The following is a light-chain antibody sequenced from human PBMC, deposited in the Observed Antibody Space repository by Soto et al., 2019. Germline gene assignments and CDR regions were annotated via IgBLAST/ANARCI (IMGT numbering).Light chain of an antibody. Sequence: ELVMTQSPAPLSLSPGERGTSSCRAIHPVSSSLLWYQQQPGQAPRLLIYDASNRASGIPARFSGSGSGTDCTRTTSRLWPEDFAVDYCQQRSSRPPGVTCSRGTRLEIK. J-gene: IGKJ5*01. CDR2: DAS. CDR1: HPVSSS. V-gene: IGKV3-11*01. CDR3: QQRSSRPPGVT.